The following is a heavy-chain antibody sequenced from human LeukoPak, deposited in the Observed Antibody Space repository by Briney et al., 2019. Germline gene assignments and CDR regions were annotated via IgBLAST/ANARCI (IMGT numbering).Heavy chain of an antibody. V-gene: IGHV3-48*03. J-gene: IGHJ4*02. CDR3: ARDGLDYTPTDF. D-gene: IGHD3/OR15-3a*01. CDR2: ISSSGGTI. CDR1: GFTFSSFE. Sequence: GGSLRLSCAASGFTFSSFEMNWVRQAPGKGLEWISYISSSGGTIKYADSVKGRFTISRDNAENSLYLQMNGLRAEDTAVYYCARDGLDYTPTDFWGQGTLVTVSS.